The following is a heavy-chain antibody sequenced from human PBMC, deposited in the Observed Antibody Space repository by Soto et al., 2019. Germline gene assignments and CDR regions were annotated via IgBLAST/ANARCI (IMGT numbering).Heavy chain of an antibody. J-gene: IGHJ4*02. CDR2: IFHSGST. Sequence: QVQLQESGPGLVKPSGTLSLTCAVFGGSISNSNWWTWVRQPPGKGLDWIGEIFHSGSTNYNSSLMCRVTISVDKANNQVSLKLSSVTAADTAVYYCAHRPIVGAAMWGQGTLATVSS. V-gene: IGHV4-4*02. CDR1: GGSISNSNW. CDR3: AHRPIVGAAM. D-gene: IGHD1-26*01.